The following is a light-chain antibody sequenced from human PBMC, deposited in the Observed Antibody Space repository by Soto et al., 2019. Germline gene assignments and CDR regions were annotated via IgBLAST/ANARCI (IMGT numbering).Light chain of an antibody. V-gene: IGKV1-39*01. J-gene: IGKJ1*01. CDR1: QSISSY. Sequence: DIQMTQSPSSLSASVGDRVTITCRASQSISSYLNWYQQKPGKAPKPLIYAASSLQSGVPSRFSGSGSGTDFTLTISSLQPEDFATYHCQQYNSYSTFGQGTKVDIK. CDR3: QQYNSYST. CDR2: AAS.